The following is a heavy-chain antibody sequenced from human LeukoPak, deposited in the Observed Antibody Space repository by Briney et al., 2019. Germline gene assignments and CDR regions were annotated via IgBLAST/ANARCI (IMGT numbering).Heavy chain of an antibody. J-gene: IGHJ4*02. D-gene: IGHD1-26*01. CDR3: ARDSTGATDY. V-gene: IGHV1-46*01. CDR2: INPSGANT. CDR1: GYTFTNFY. Sequence: ASVKVSCKTSGYTFTNFYMHWVRQVPGQGLEWMGIINPSGANTGYAQKFQGRVTITADESTSTAYMELSSLRSEDTAVYYCARDSTGATDYWGQGTLVTVSS.